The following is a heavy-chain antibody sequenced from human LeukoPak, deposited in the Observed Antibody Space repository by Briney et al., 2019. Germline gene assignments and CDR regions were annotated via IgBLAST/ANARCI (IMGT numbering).Heavy chain of an antibody. CDR3: TTDLDYDYIWGSYRLKSPGAFDY. CDR2: ISSGSYI. V-gene: IGHV3-21*03. J-gene: IGHJ4*02. D-gene: IGHD3-16*02. Sequence: GGSLRLSCAASRFTFSSYSMNWVRQAPGKGLEWVSSISSGSYIYYADSVKGRFTISRDNAKNSLYLQMNSLRAEDTAVYYCTTDLDYDYIWGSYRLKSPGAFDYWGQGTLVTVSS. CDR1: RFTFSSYS.